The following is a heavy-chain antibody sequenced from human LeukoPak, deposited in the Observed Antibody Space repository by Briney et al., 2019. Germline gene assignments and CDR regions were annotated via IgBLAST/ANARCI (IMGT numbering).Heavy chain of an antibody. CDR1: VGSIRSYY. J-gene: IGHJ4*02. CDR2: IYYSGNT. CDR3: ARINWNYFDY. V-gene: IGHV4-59*08. Sequence: SETLSLTCTVSVGSIRSYYWSWVRQPPGKGLEWIGYIYYSGNTNYNPSLKSRLTMSADRSRNQFSLNLNSVTAADTAVYYCARINWNYFDYWGQGILVTVSS. D-gene: IGHD1-1*01.